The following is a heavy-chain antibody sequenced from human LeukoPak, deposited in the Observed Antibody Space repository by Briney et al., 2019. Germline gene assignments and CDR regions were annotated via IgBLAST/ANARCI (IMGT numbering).Heavy chain of an antibody. CDR1: GFTFSGYV. Sequence: GGSLRLSCAASGFTFSGYVMHWVRQAPGKGLEWAAVIWYDGSNKYYADSVKGRFTISRDNSKNTLYLQMNSLRAEDTAVYYCARDRLKLSYSSTIGDYWGQGTLVTVSS. CDR3: ARDRLKLSYSSTIGDY. D-gene: IGHD6-13*01. CDR2: IWYDGSNK. J-gene: IGHJ4*02. V-gene: IGHV3-33*01.